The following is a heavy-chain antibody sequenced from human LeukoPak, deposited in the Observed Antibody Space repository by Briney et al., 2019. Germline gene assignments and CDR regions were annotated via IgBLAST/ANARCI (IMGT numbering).Heavy chain of an antibody. CDR3: ARVRGSSGSYEYYHYMDV. D-gene: IGHD1-26*01. CDR1: GGSISSYY. V-gene: IGHV4-4*07. CDR2: IYTSGST. Sequence: PSETLSLTCTVSGGSISSYYWSWIRQPAGKGLEWIGRIYTSGSTNYNPSLKSQVTMSVDTSKKQFSLKLSSVTAAETAVYYCARVRGSSGSYEYYHYMDVWGKGTTVTISS. J-gene: IGHJ6*03.